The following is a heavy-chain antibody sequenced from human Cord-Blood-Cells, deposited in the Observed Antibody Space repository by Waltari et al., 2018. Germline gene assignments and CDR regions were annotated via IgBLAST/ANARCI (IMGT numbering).Heavy chain of an antibody. D-gene: IGHD2-2*01. Sequence: QVQLVESGGGVVQPGRSLRLSCAASGFTFSSYAMHWVRQAPGKGLGWGAVISYDGSNKDYAESVKGRFTISRDNSKNTLYLQMNSLRAEDTAVYYCARGTYCSSTSCYGPSFDYWGQGTLVTVSS. CDR1: GFTFSSYA. CDR3: ARGTYCSSTSCYGPSFDY. V-gene: IGHV3-30-3*01. J-gene: IGHJ4*02. CDR2: ISYDGSNK.